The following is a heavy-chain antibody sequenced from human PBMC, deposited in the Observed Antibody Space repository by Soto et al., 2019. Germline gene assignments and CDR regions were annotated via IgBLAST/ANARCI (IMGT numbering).Heavy chain of an antibody. CDR2: IIPIFGTA. CDR1: GGTFSSYA. V-gene: IGHV1-69*12. CDR3: ARGWASGYLEGGQGY. J-gene: IGHJ4*02. Sequence: QVQLVQSEAEVKKPGSSVKVSCKSSGGTFSSYAISWVRQAPGQGLEWMGGIIPIFGTANYAQKFQGRVTITADESTSTAYMELSSLRSEDTAVYYCARGWASGYLEGGQGYWGQGTLVTLSS. D-gene: IGHD3-3*01.